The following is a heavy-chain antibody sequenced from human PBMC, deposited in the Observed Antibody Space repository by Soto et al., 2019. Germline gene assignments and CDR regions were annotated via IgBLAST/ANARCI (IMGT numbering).Heavy chain of an antibody. Sequence: ASETLSLTCTVSGASISYGGFSWSWIRQSPGKGLEWIGYISHLENTYFHPSFKSRLTMSIDRSRNQFSLNLSSVTAADRAVYYCVRGGGYDPFDYWGRESWSPSPQ. CDR3: VRGGGYDPFDY. J-gene: IGHJ4*02. CDR1: GASISYGGFS. V-gene: IGHV4-30-2*06. CDR2: ISHLENT. D-gene: IGHD5-12*01.